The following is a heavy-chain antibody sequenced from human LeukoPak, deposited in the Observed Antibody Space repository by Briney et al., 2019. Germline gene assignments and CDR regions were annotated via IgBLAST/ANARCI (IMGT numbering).Heavy chain of an antibody. D-gene: IGHD1-1*01. V-gene: IGHV4-61*01. CDR3: ARDRRAGTYYYYGMDV. CDR2: IYYSGST. J-gene: IGHJ6*02. CDR1: GGSVSSGSYY. Sequence: SETLSLTCTVSGGSVSSGSYYWSWIRQPPGKGLEWIGYIYYSGSTNYNPSLKSRVTISVDTSKNQFSLKLSSVTAADTAVYYCARDRRAGTYYYYGMDVWGQGTTGTVSS.